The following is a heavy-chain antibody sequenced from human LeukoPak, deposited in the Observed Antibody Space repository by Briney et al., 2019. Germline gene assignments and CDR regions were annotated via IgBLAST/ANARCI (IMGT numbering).Heavy chain of an antibody. CDR3: ARDWELGY. J-gene: IGHJ4*02. CDR2: IYYSGST. Sequence: SETLSLTCTVSGASISSYYWNWIRQPPGKGLEWIGYIYYSGSTNYNPSLKSRVTISLDTSKNQFSLRLSSVTAADRAVYYCARDWELGYWGQGTVVTVSS. V-gene: IGHV4-59*01. D-gene: IGHD1-26*01. CDR1: GASISSYY.